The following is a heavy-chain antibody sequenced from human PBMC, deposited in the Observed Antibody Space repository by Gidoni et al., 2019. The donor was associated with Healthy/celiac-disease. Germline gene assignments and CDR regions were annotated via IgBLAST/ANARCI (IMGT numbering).Heavy chain of an antibody. J-gene: IGHJ4*02. Sequence: QLQLQESGPGLVKPSETLSLTCTVSGGSISSSSYYWGWIRQPPGKGLEWIGSIYYSGSTYYNPSLKSRVTISVDTSKNQFSLKLSSVTAADTAVYYCARHGDYYDSSGVFDYWGQGTLVTVSS. CDR2: IYYSGST. CDR3: ARHGDYYDSSGVFDY. D-gene: IGHD3-22*01. CDR1: GGSISSSSYY. V-gene: IGHV4-39*01.